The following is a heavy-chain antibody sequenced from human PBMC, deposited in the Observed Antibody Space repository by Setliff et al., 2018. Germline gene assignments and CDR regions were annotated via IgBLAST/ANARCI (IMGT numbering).Heavy chain of an antibody. CDR3: ARGGGYGSGGSFHNAPFDY. D-gene: IGHD3-10*01. V-gene: IGHV4-38-2*02. CDR1: GYSISSGYY. Sequence: SETLSLTCTVSGYSISSGYYWGWIRQPPGKGLEWIGSIYHAGSTYYNPSLESRVTISIDQPKKQFSLELRSLTAADTAPYYCARGGGYGSGGSFHNAPFDYWGQGMLVTVSS. J-gene: IGHJ4*02. CDR2: IYHAGST.